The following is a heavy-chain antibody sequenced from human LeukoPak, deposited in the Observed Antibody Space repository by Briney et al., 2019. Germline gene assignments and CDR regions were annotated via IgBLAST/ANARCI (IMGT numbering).Heavy chain of an antibody. CDR1: GYTFTSYA. CDR3: ARAENYYDSSGYYF. V-gene: IGHV1-3*01. D-gene: IGHD3-22*01. CDR2: INAGNGNT. Sequence: ASVKVSCKASGYTFTSYAMHRVRQAPGQRLEWMGWINAGNGNTKYSQKFQGRVTITRDTSASTAYMELSSLRSEDTAVYYCARAENYYDSSGYYFWGQGTLVTVSS. J-gene: IGHJ4*02.